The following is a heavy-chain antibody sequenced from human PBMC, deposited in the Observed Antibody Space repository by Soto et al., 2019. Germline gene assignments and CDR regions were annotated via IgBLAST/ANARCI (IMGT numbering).Heavy chain of an antibody. D-gene: IGHD3-16*02. CDR3: ARNGELSFIEVYYYGMDV. CDR2: ISYDGSNK. Sequence: PGGSLRLSCAASGFTFSSYAMHWVRQAPGKGLEWVAVISYDGSNKYYADSVKGRFTISRDNSKNTLYLQMNSLRAEDTAVYYCARNGELSFIEVYYYGMDVWGQGTTVTVSS. CDR1: GFTFSSYA. V-gene: IGHV3-30-3*01. J-gene: IGHJ6*02.